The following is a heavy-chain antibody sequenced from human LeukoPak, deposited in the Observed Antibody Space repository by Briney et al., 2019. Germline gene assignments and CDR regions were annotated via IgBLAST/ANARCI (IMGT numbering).Heavy chain of an antibody. CDR3: AREISGSNDALDI. V-gene: IGHV3-13*01. D-gene: IGHD3-10*01. J-gene: IGHJ3*02. CDR2: IYRAGDT. CDR1: GFTLSTCD. Sequence: GGSLRLSCAASGFTLSTCDMHWVRQPTGEGLEWVSIIYRAGDTYYPGSVKGRFTISRDNAKNSLYLQMNSLRAEDTAVYYCAREISGSNDALDIWGQGTMVTVSS.